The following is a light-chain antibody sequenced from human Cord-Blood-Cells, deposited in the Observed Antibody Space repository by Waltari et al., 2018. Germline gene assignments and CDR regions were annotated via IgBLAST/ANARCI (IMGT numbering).Light chain of an antibody. CDR2: AAS. V-gene: IGKV1-39*01. J-gene: IGKJ4*01. CDR3: QQSYSTPLT. Sequence: DIQMTQSPSSLSASVGDRVTITCRASQSISSYLNWYQQKPGKAPKLLIYAASSLQSGAQSRFSGSGSGTDFTLTISSLQPEDFATYYCQQSYSTPLTFGGGTKVEIK. CDR1: QSISSY.